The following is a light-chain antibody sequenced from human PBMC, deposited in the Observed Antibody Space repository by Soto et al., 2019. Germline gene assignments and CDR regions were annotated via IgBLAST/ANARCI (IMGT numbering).Light chain of an antibody. CDR1: EDISSY. Sequence: DIQLTQSPSFLSASVGDRVSITCRASEDISSYLAWYQRKPGKAPKVLISGASTLQSGVPSSFSGSGSATEFTLTSSRLQPEDFATYYCQQVKRPPLTFGGGTKVEIK. V-gene: IGKV1-9*01. CDR3: QQVKRPPLT. J-gene: IGKJ4*01. CDR2: GAS.